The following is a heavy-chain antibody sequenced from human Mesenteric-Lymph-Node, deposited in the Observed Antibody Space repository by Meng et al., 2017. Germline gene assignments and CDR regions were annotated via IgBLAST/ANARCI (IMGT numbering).Heavy chain of an antibody. CDR1: GYSISSGYY. CDR3: ARVIVVVAAVDAFDI. CDR2: IYHSGST. D-gene: IGHD2-15*01. Sequence: SETLSLTCTVSGYSISSGYYWGWIRQPPGKGLEWIGSIYHSGSTYYNPSLKSRVTISVDTSKNQFSLKLSSVTAADTAVYYCARVIVVVAAVDAFDIWGQGTMVTVPS. J-gene: IGHJ3*02. V-gene: IGHV4-38-2*02.